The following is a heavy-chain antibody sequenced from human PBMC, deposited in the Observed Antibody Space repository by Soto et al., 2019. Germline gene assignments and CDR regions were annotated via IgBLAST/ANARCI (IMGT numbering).Heavy chain of an antibody. Sequence: QVQLVQSGAEVKKPGASVKVSCKASGYTFTSYGISWVRQAPGQGLEWMGWISAYNGNTNYAQKLQGRVTMTSDTSMSTAYMELRSLRSDDTAVYYCARALYYYDSSGYYPDYWGQGTLVTVSS. J-gene: IGHJ4*02. CDR2: ISAYNGNT. D-gene: IGHD3-22*01. V-gene: IGHV1-18*01. CDR3: ARALYYYDSSGYYPDY. CDR1: GYTFTSYG.